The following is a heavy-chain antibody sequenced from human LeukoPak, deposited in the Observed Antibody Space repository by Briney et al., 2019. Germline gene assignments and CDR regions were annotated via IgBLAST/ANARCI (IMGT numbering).Heavy chain of an antibody. CDR2: INHSGST. CDR3: ARLGIAAAGAGRGYYYYYMDV. J-gene: IGHJ6*03. D-gene: IGHD6-13*01. Sequence: SETLSLTCAVYGGSFSGYYWSWIRQPPGKGLEWIGEINHSGSTNYNPSLKSRVTISVDTSKNQFSLKLSSVTAADTAVYYCARLGIAAAGAGRGYYYYYMDVWGKGTTVTISS. V-gene: IGHV4-34*01. CDR1: GGSFSGYY.